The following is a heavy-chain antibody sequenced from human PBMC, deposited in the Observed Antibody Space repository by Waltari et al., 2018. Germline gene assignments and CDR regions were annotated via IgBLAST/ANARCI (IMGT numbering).Heavy chain of an antibody. V-gene: IGHV3-30*18. J-gene: IGHJ2*01. D-gene: IGHD1-1*01. Sequence: QVQLVESGGGVVQPGESLRLSCVASGISLRNYGIHWVRQAPGKGREWVAVISYDGATKYYGDSVKGRFFISRDNSRNRSYLQMTSLTPEDTAVYYCAKGLGTWYFDLWGRGTLVTVSS. CDR1: GISLRNYG. CDR2: ISYDGATK. CDR3: AKGLGTWYFDL.